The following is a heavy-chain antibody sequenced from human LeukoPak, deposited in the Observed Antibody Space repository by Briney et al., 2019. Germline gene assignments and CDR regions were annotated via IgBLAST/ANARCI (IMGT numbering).Heavy chain of an antibody. J-gene: IGHJ6*03. CDR3: ARTTMVRGTYYMDV. Sequence: SETLSLTCTVSNGSISSRRYYWGWIRDSPGKGLEWIGSMYYSGSTYYNPSLKSRVTISVDTSKNQFSLKLSSVTAADTAVYYCARTTMVRGTYYMDVWGKGTTVTISS. V-gene: IGHV4-39*07. D-gene: IGHD3-10*01. CDR1: NGSISSRRYY. CDR2: MYYSGST.